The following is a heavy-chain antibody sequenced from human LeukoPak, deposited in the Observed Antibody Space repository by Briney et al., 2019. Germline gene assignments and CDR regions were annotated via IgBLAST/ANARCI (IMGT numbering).Heavy chain of an antibody. Sequence: SETLSLTCAVYGGSFSGYYWSWIRQPPGKGLEWTGEINHSGSTNYNPSLKSRVTISVDTSKNQFSLKLSSVTAADTAVYYCARGGYCSSTSCPPGYWGQGTLVTVSS. J-gene: IGHJ4*02. CDR2: INHSGST. CDR3: ARGGYCSSTSCPPGY. V-gene: IGHV4-34*01. D-gene: IGHD2-2*01. CDR1: GGSFSGYY.